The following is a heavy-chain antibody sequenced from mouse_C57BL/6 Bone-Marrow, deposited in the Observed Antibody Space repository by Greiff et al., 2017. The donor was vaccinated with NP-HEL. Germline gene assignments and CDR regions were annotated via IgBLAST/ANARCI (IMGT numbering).Heavy chain of an antibody. CDR1: GFTFSDAW. CDR2: IRNKANNHAT. Sequence: DVMLVESGGGLVQPGGSMKLSCAASGFTFSDAWMDWVRQSPEKGLEWVAEIRNKANNHATYYAESVKGRFTISRDDSKSSVYLQMNSLRAEDTGIYYCTRTVVAHYWYFDVWGTGTTVTVSS. CDR3: TRTVVAHYWYFDV. D-gene: IGHD1-1*01. J-gene: IGHJ1*03. V-gene: IGHV6-6*01.